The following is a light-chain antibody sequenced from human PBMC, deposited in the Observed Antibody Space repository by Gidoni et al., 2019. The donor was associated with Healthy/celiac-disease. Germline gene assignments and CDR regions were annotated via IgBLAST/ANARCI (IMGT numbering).Light chain of an antibody. Sequence: IMLTQSPGTLSLSLAKSATLSCRASQSVSSNYLAWYQQKPGQAPRLLIYGASSRATGIPYRFSGSGSGTDFTLTISRLEPEDFAVYYCQQYGSSSWTFGQGTKVEIK. CDR3: QQYGSSSWT. V-gene: IGKV3-20*01. CDR1: QSVSSNY. J-gene: IGKJ1*01. CDR2: GAS.